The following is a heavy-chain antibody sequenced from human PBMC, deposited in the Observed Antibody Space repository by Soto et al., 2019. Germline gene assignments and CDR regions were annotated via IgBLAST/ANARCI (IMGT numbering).Heavy chain of an antibody. Sequence: PSETLSLTCTVSGGSISSGGYYWSWIRQHPGKGLEWIGYIYYSGSTYYNYYNPSLKSRVTIPIDTSKNQVSLNLGFVTAADTAVYHCAGGSWYGGQPGFDHWGQGTLVTVSS. CDR3: AGGSWYGGQPGFDH. CDR2: IYYSGSTYYN. J-gene: IGHJ4*02. CDR1: GGSISSGGYY. V-gene: IGHV4-31*03. D-gene: IGHD4-17*01.